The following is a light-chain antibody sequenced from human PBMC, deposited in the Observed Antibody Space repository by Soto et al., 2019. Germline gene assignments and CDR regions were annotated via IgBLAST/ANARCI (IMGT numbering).Light chain of an antibody. CDR3: QQYGTSPIT. V-gene: IGKV3-20*01. Sequence: ELVLTQSPGTLSLSPGERGTLSCRASQSLSSRNLAWYQQKPGQAPRPLIYGVSSRATGIPDRFSGSGSGTDFTLTISRLEPADFAVYYCQQYGTSPITFGQGTRLEIK. J-gene: IGKJ5*01. CDR2: GVS. CDR1: QSLSSRN.